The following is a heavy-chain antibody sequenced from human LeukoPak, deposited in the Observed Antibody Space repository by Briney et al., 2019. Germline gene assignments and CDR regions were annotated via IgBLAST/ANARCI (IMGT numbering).Heavy chain of an antibody. CDR3: ARDPQAVAGRRSYYYYHMDV. Sequence: PSETLSLTCTVSGGSISSYYWSWIRQPAGKGLEWIGRIYTSGSTNYNPSLKSRVTMSVDTSKNQFSLKLSSVTAADTAVYYCARDPQAVAGRRSYYYYHMDVWGKGTTVTVSS. D-gene: IGHD6-19*01. V-gene: IGHV4-4*07. J-gene: IGHJ6*03. CDR2: IYTSGST. CDR1: GGSISSYY.